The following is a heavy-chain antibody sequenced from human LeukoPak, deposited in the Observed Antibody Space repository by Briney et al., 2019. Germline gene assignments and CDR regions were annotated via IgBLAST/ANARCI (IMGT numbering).Heavy chain of an antibody. J-gene: IGHJ4*02. V-gene: IGHV1-69*13. Sequence: GASVKVSCKASGGTFSSYAISWVRQAPGQGLEWMGGIIPIFGTANYAQKFQGRVTITADESTSTAYMELSSLRSEDTAVYYCASGGRRRFLEWINPFDYWGQGTLVTVSS. D-gene: IGHD3-3*01. CDR1: GGTFSSYA. CDR3: ASGGRRRFLEWINPFDY. CDR2: IIPIFGTA.